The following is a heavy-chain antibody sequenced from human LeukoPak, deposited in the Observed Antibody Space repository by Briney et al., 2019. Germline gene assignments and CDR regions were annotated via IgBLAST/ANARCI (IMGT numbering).Heavy chain of an antibody. D-gene: IGHD6-13*01. V-gene: IGHV4-34*01. CDR1: GGSFSGYY. CDR3: ARDPGIAAAGNDY. CDR2: INHSGST. J-gene: IGHJ4*02. Sequence: PSETLSLTCAVYGGSFSGYYWSWIRQPPGKGLEWIGEINHSGSTNYNPSLKSRVTISVDTSKNQFSLKLSSVTAADTAVYYCARDPGIAAAGNDYWGQGTLVTVSS.